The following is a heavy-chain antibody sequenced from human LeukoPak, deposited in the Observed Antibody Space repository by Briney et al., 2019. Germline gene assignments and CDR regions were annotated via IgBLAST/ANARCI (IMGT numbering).Heavy chain of an antibody. V-gene: IGHV3-30*03. D-gene: IGHD6-13*01. J-gene: IGHJ4*02. Sequence: GGSLRLSCAASGFTFNSFGMHWVRQAPGKGLEWVAVISYDGSNKYFADSVRGRFTISRDNSKNTLYLQMNSLRAEDTAVYYCARDMYSGSWQFDYWGQGTLVTVSS. CDR2: ISYDGSNK. CDR1: GFTFNSFG. CDR3: ARDMYSGSWQFDY.